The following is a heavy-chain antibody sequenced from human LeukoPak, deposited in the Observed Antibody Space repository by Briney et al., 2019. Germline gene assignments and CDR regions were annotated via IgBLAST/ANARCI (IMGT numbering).Heavy chain of an antibody. J-gene: IGHJ6*02. CDR3: AKDSTWSYYNALGYYYGMDV. CDR1: GFTFSSYA. V-gene: IGHV3-23*01. CDR2: ISGSGGST. D-gene: IGHD3-10*01. Sequence: PGGSLRLSCAASGFTFSSYAMSWVRQAPGKGLEWVSGISGSGGSTYYADSVKGRFTISRDNSKNTLYLQMNSLRAEDTAVYYCAKDSTWSYYNALGYYYGMDVWGQGTTVTVSS.